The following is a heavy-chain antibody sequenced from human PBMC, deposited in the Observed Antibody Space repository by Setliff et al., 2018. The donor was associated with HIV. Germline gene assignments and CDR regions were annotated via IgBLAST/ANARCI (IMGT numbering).Heavy chain of an antibody. V-gene: IGHV1-69*13. CDR2: IIPTPGST. Sequence: SVKVSCKASGGTFTTFRVSWVRQAPGQGPEWMGGIIPTPGSTRYRKKFEDRLTITADVSTATVYMELTRLTSEDTAVFYCASVSGDCSGDVCSSPYGFFYDMAVWGKGTAVTVSS. CDR1: GGTFTTFR. CDR3: ASVSGDCSGDVCSSPYGFFYDMAV. J-gene: IGHJ6*03. D-gene: IGHD2-15*01.